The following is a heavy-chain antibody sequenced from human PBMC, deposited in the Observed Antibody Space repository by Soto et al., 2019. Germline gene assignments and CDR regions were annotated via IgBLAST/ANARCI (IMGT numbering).Heavy chain of an antibody. D-gene: IGHD5-18*01. CDR3: AHSTDTIRALEY. CDR2: IYWDDDK. Sequence: QITLKESGPTLVKPTQTLTLTCTLSGFSLSTSGVGVGWIRQPPGKALEWLALIYWDDDKRYSPFLKSRLTITQDTPKNQVVLTMTNMDPVDTAPHYCAHSTDTIRALEYWGQGTLVTVSS. J-gene: IGHJ4*02. V-gene: IGHV2-5*02. CDR1: GFSLSTSGVG.